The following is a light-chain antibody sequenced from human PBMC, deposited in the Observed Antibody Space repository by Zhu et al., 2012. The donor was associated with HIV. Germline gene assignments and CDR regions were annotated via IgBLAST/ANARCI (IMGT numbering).Light chain of an antibody. CDR1: QGISNH. CDR3: QHLTLYPT. Sequence: DIQLTQSPSFLSASVGDRVTITCRASQGISNHLAWYHQKPGKAPKLLIYGASVLHSGVPSRFSGSGSGTEFTLTISSLQPEDFATYFCQHLTLYPTFGGGSKVEIK. CDR2: GAS. J-gene: IGKJ4*01. V-gene: IGKV1-9*01.